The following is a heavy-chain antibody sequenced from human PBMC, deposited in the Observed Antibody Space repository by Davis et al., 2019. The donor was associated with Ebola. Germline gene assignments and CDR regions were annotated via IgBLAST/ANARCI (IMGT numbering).Heavy chain of an antibody. J-gene: IGHJ5*02. D-gene: IGHD6-6*01. V-gene: IGHV4-39*01. Sequence: GSLRLSCTVSGGSISSSSYYWDWIRQPPGKGLEWIGSIYYSGSTYYNPSLKSRVTVSVDTSKNQFSLKLTSVTAADTAVYYCARRQYSSSPFDPWGQGTLVTVSS. CDR3: ARRQYSSSPFDP. CDR1: GGSISSSSYY. CDR2: IYYSGST.